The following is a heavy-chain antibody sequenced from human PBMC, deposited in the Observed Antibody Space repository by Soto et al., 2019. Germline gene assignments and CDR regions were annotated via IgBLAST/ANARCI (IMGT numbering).Heavy chain of an antibody. CDR1: DGPISRYY. D-gene: IGHD5-18*01. J-gene: IGHJ4*02. V-gene: IGHV4-59*01. Sequence: TLSLTCTASDGPISRYYWSWIPQPPGKGLEWIGYIYYSGSTNYNPSLKSRVTISVDTSKNQFSLKLSSVTAADTAVYYCARTLYSYGPRFDYCGEGILVTVSS. CDR3: ARTLYSYGPRFDY. CDR2: IYYSGST.